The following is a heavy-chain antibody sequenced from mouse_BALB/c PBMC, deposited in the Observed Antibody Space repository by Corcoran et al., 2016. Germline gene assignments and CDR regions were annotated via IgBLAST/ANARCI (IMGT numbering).Heavy chain of an antibody. CDR3: AREGYGNEYYYAMDY. CDR1: GYTFTNYG. Sequence: QIQLVQSGPELKKPGETVKISCKASGYTFTNYGMNWVKQAPGKGLKWMGWINTYTGEPTYADDFKGRFAFSLETSASTAYLQINNLKNEDMATYFCAREGYGNEYYYAMDYWGQGTSVTVSS. D-gene: IGHD2-1*01. CDR2: INTYTGEP. V-gene: IGHV9-1*02. J-gene: IGHJ4*01.